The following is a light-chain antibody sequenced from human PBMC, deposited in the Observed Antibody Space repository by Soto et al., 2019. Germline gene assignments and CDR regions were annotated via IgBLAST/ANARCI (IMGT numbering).Light chain of an antibody. CDR2: GAS. J-gene: IGKJ1*01. CDR1: QSVSSY. CDR3: QQYGSSGT. Sequence: IVLTQSPATLSLSPGERATLSCRSSQSVSSYLAWYQQKPGQAPRLLIYGASNRATGIPDRFSGSGSGTDFTLTISRLEPEDFPVYYCQQYGSSGTFGQGTKVDI. V-gene: IGKV3-20*01.